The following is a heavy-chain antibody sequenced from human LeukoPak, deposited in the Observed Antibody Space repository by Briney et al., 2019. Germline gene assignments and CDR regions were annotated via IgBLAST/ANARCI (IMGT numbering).Heavy chain of an antibody. CDR3: ARDPCSGGSCYFDY. V-gene: IGHV1-18*01. J-gene: IGHJ4*02. CDR2: ISAYNGNT. Sequence: ASVKVSCTASGYTFTSYGISWVRQAPGQGLEWMGWISAYNGNTNYAQKLQGRVTMTTDTSTSTAYMELRSLRSDDTAVYYCARDPCSGGSCYFDYWGQGTLVTVSS. CDR1: GYTFTSYG. D-gene: IGHD2-15*01.